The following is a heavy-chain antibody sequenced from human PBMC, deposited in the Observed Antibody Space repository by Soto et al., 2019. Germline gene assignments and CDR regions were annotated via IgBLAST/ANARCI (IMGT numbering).Heavy chain of an antibody. Sequence: QVQLVQSGAEVQKPGSSVKVSCKASGGTFSSYAISWVRQAPGQGLEWMGGIIPIFGTANYAQKFQGRVTITADESTSTAYMELSSLRSEDTAVYYCARDKNRGDYGASAFDIWGQGTMVTVSS. CDR2: IIPIFGTA. J-gene: IGHJ3*02. CDR3: ARDKNRGDYGASAFDI. V-gene: IGHV1-69*01. CDR1: GGTFSSYA. D-gene: IGHD4-17*01.